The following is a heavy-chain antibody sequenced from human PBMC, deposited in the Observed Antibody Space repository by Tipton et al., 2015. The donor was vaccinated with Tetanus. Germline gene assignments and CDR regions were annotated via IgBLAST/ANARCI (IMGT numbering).Heavy chain of an antibody. CDR3: ARGVDDYFDY. D-gene: IGHD2-15*01. V-gene: IGHV4-30-2*01. CDR1: GGSISSGGYS. J-gene: IGHJ4*02. Sequence: TLSLTCAVSGGSISSGGYSWSWIRQPPGKGLEWIGYIYHSGSTYYNPSLKSRVTISVDRSKNQFSLKLSPVTAADTAVYYCARGVDDYFDYWGQGTLVTVSS. CDR2: IYHSGST.